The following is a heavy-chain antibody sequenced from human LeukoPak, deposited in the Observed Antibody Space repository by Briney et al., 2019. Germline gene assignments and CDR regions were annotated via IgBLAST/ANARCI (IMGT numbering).Heavy chain of an antibody. Sequence: ASVKVSCKASGYTFTSYGISWVRQAPGQGLEWMGWISAYAGNTNYAQKLQGRVTMTTDTSTSTAYMELRSLRSDDTAVYYCARGPYYYDSSGYSLDYWGQGTLVTVSS. CDR3: ARGPYYYDSSGYSLDY. CDR1: GYTFTSYG. V-gene: IGHV1-18*01. CDR2: ISAYAGNT. D-gene: IGHD3-22*01. J-gene: IGHJ4*02.